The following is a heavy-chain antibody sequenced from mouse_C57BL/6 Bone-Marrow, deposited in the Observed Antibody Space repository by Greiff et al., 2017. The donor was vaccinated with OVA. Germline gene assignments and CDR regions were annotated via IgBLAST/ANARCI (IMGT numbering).Heavy chain of an antibody. Sequence: QVQLQQPGAELVKPGASVKMSCKASGYTFTSYWITWVKQRPGQGLEWIGDIYPGSGSTNYNEKFKSKATLTVDTSSSTAYMQLSSLTSADSAVYYCARVYYDYGDYAMDYWGQGTSVTVSS. J-gene: IGHJ4*01. CDR3: ARVYYDYGDYAMDY. CDR2: IYPGSGST. V-gene: IGHV1-55*01. CDR1: GYTFTSYW. D-gene: IGHD2-4*01.